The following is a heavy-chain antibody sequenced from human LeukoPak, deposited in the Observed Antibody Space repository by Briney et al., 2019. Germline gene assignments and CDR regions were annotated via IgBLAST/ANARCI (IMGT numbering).Heavy chain of an antibody. D-gene: IGHD2-15*01. CDR2: ISSSSSYI. V-gene: IGHV3-21*01. J-gene: IGHJ4*02. CDR1: GFTFSSYS. Sequence: GGSLRLSCAASGFTFSSYSMNWVRQAPGKGLEWVSSISSSSSYIYYADSVKGRFTISRDNAKNSLYLQMNSLRAEDTAVYYYARGLLGYCSGGSCYGDYWGQGTLVTVSS. CDR3: ARGLLGYCSGGSCYGDY.